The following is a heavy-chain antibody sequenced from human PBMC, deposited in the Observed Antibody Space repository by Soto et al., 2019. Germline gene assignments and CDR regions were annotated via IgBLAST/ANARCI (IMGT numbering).Heavy chain of an antibody. CDR1: GFTFDDYA. J-gene: IGHJ6*02. CDR2: ISWNSGSI. Sequence: PGGSLRLSCAASGFTFDDYAMHWVRQAPGKGLEWVSGISWNSGSIGYADSVKGRFTISRDNAKNSLYLQMNSLRAEDTALYYCAKGLRPFLEWLLGPMDVWGQGTTVTVSS. D-gene: IGHD3-3*01. CDR3: AKGLRPFLEWLLGPMDV. V-gene: IGHV3-9*01.